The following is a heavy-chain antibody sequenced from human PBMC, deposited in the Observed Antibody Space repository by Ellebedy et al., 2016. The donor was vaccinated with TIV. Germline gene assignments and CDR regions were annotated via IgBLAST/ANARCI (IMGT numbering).Heavy chain of an antibody. J-gene: IGHJ4*02. CDR3: ARGSMVRGLAG. CDR1: LPSLSGYY. CDR2: INHRGTS. V-gene: IGHV4-34*01. D-gene: IGHD3-10*01. Sequence: SETLSLXCEIDLPSLSGYYWAWIRQPPGKGLEWIGDINHRGTSKYISSLKSRVTISLDTSKKQFSLNITSVTAADTAFYYCARGSMVRGLAGWGQGTLVTVSS.